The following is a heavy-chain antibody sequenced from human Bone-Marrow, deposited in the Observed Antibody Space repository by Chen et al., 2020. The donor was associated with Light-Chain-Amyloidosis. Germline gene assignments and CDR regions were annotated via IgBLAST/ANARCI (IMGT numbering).Heavy chain of an antibody. CDR3: AKSYYDSSGYYFDY. D-gene: IGHD3-22*01. Sequence: QVQLVESGGGVVQPGRSLRLSCAASGFTFSSYGMHWVRQAPGKGLEWVAGISYDGSKKEYADSVKGRFTISRDNSKNTLYLQMNSLRAEDTAVYYWAKSYYDSSGYYFDYWGQGTLVTVSS. CDR1: GFTFSSYG. V-gene: IGHV3-30*18. CDR2: ISYDGSKK. J-gene: IGHJ4*02.